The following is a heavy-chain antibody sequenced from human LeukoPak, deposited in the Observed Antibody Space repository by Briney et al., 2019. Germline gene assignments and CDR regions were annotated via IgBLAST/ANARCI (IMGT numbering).Heavy chain of an antibody. J-gene: IGHJ4*02. Sequence: PGGSLRLSCAASGFTVSSNYMSWVRQAPGKGLEWVAVIWYDGSNKYYADSVKGRFTISRDNSKNTLYLQMNSLRAEDTAVYYCARDQYSSSWYPLDYWGQGTLVTVSS. CDR2: IWYDGSNK. D-gene: IGHD6-13*01. CDR1: GFTVSSNY. V-gene: IGHV3-33*08. CDR3: ARDQYSSSWYPLDY.